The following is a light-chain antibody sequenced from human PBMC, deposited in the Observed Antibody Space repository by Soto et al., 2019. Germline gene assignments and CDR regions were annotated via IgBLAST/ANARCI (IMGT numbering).Light chain of an antibody. J-gene: IGLJ2*01. CDR3: QSYDSSLSGHVV. V-gene: IGLV1-40*01. Sequence: QSVLTQPPSVSGAPGQRVTISCTGSSSNIGAGYDVHWYQQLPGTAPKLLIYGNSNRPSGVPDRFSGSKSSTSASLAITGLQAEHEADSYCQSYDSSLSGHVVFGGGTQLTLL. CDR1: SSNIGAGYD. CDR2: GNS.